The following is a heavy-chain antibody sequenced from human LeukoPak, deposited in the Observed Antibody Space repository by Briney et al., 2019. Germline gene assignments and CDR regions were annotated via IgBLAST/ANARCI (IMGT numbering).Heavy chain of an antibody. J-gene: IGHJ3*02. Sequence: PGGSLRLSCAASGFTFSSYSMNWVRQAPGKGLEWVSSISSGSTYMYYADSVKGRFTISRDNAQNSMYLQMNSPRAEDTAVYYCGRVGGRSKAAKGDAFDIWGQGTMVTVSS. D-gene: IGHD6-6*01. CDR1: GFTFSSYS. CDR3: GRVGGRSKAAKGDAFDI. CDR2: ISSGSTYM. V-gene: IGHV3-21*01.